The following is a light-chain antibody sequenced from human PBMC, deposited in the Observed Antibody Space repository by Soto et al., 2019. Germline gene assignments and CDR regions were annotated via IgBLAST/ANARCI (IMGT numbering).Light chain of an antibody. V-gene: IGKV1-12*01. CDR1: QDISSW. CDR2: AAS. J-gene: IGKJ1*01. CDR3: QQTNSFPRT. Sequence: DIQMTQSPSSVSASVGDRVTITCRASQDISSWLAWYQQKPGKAPNLLIYAASSLQSGVPSRFSGSGSVTDFTLTINSLQPEDIATYYCQQTNSFPRTFGQGTKVEVK.